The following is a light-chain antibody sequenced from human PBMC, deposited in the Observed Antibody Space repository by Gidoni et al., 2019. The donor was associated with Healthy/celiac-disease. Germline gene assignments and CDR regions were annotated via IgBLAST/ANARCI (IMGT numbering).Light chain of an antibody. J-gene: IGKJ4*01. CDR2: GPS. Sequence: EIVLTQSPGLLSLSPGERATLSCWASQSVSSSYLAWYQQKPGQAPRLLMYGPSSRATGIPDRFSGSGSGTDFTLTISRLEPEDFAVYYCQQYGTSFVTFGGGTKVEIK. V-gene: IGKV3-20*01. CDR1: QSVSSSY. CDR3: QQYGTSFVT.